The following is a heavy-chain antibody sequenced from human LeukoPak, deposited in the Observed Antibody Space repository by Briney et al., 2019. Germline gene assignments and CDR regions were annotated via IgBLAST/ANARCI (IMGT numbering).Heavy chain of an antibody. Sequence: PGGSLRLSCAACGFTFSDYYMSWIRQAPGKGLEWISYISASGRDTYYADSVKGRFTTSRDNAKNSLYLQMNSLRAEDTAVYYCARVGLIAAAGTPDYWGQGTLVTVSS. D-gene: IGHD6-13*01. CDR2: ISASGRDT. CDR3: ARVGLIAAAGTPDY. J-gene: IGHJ4*02. CDR1: GFTFSDYY. V-gene: IGHV3-11*06.